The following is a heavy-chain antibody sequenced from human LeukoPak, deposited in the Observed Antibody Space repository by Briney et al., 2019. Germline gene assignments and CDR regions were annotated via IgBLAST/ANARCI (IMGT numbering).Heavy chain of an antibody. V-gene: IGHV3-23*01. J-gene: IGHJ4*02. CDR1: GFTFSTYA. Sequence: PGGSLRLSCAASGFTFSTYAMTWVRQAPGKGLEWVSGISTSGDRTYYADSVKGRFIVYRDNSKNTLYLQMNSLRAEDTAVYYCANKVTTGYWGQGALVTVSS. CDR2: ISTSGDRT. D-gene: IGHD1-14*01. CDR3: ANKVTTGY.